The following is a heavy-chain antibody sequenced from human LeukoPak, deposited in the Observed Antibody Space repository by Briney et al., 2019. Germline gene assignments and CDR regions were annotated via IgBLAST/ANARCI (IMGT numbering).Heavy chain of an antibody. J-gene: IGHJ4*02. CDR1: GFIFSSNW. V-gene: IGHV3-7*01. CDR2: IKQDGTEK. CDR3: AREFF. Sequence: PGGSLRLSCVASGFIFSSNWMSWVRQAPGKGLEWVASIKQDGTEKYHVDSVKGRFTISRDNAKNSLYLQMNSLRGEDTAVYYCAREFFWGQGTLVTVSS.